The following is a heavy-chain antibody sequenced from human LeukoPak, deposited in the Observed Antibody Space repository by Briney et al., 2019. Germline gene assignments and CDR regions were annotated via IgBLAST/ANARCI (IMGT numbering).Heavy chain of an antibody. Sequence: SGPTLVKPTQTFTLTCTFSGFSLSTSEVGVGWIGQPSGKALEWLALIYWNDDKRYRPSLKSRLTITKDTSKNQVVLTMTNMDPVDTATYYCAHRRSVPVLRYFEFDYWGQGTPVTVSS. CDR3: AHRRSVPVLRYFEFDY. J-gene: IGHJ4*02. CDR1: GFSLSTSEVG. V-gene: IGHV2-5*01. D-gene: IGHD3-9*01. CDR2: IYWNDDK.